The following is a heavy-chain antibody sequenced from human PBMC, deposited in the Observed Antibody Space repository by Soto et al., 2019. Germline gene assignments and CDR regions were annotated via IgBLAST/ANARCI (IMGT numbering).Heavy chain of an antibody. CDR1: GFTFSRHW. D-gene: IGHD1-26*01. V-gene: IGHV3-74*01. CDR3: VRDGERIGDAGDS. Sequence: EVQLVESGGALVQPGGSLRLSCAASGFTFSRHWMHWVRQAPGKGLMWISRIKGDGSSANYADSVRGRFTISRDNAKSTLYLQMDSLRAEDTAVYYCVRDGERIGDAGDSWGQGTQVTVSS. CDR2: IKGDGSSA. J-gene: IGHJ4*02.